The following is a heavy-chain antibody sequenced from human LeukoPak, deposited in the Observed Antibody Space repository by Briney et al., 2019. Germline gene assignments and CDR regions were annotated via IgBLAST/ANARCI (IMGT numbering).Heavy chain of an antibody. J-gene: IGHJ4*02. CDR3: ARGGVAPSGGPFFDY. Sequence: PSETLSPTCAVSRGSISSGGYSWSWIRQPPGKGLEWIGYMYHDGDTYYNPSLKGRVTISVDRSKNQFSLKVSSVTAADTAVYYCARGGVAPSGGPFFDYWGQGTLVTVSS. CDR1: RGSISSGGYS. CDR2: MYHDGDT. D-gene: IGHD3-10*01. V-gene: IGHV4-30-2*01.